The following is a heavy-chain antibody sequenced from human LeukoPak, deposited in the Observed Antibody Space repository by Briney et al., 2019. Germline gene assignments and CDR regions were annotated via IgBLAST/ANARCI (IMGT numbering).Heavy chain of an antibody. J-gene: IGHJ4*02. CDR2: FDPEDGET. CDR1: GYTLTELS. CDR3: ASRFVAKSGSYYTNDY. Sequence: ASVKVSCKVSGYTLTELSMHWVRQAPGKGLEWMGGFDPEDGETIYAQKFQGRVTMTEDTPTDTAYMELSSLRSEDTAVYYCASRFVAKSGSYYTNDYWGQGTLVTVSS. D-gene: IGHD1-26*01. V-gene: IGHV1-24*01.